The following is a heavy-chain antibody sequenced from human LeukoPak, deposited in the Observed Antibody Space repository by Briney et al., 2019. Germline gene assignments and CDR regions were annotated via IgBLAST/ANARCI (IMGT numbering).Heavy chain of an antibody. V-gene: IGHV3-30*03. CDR2: ISYDGSNT. D-gene: IGHD5-24*01. Sequence: GGSLRLSCAASGFTFSSYGMHWVRQPPGKGLEWVAVISYDGSNTYYAGSVKGRFSISRDNSKNTLYLQMNSLRAEDTAVYFCTRGGEMATIMCSFDIWGQGTMVTVSS. J-gene: IGHJ3*02. CDR3: TRGGEMATIMCSFDI. CDR1: GFTFSSYG.